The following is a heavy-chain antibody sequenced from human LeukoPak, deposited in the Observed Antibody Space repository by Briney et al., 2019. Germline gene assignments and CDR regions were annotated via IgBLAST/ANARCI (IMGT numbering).Heavy chain of an antibody. J-gene: IGHJ4*02. Sequence: GGSLRLSFAASGFTFSSYAMSWVRQAPGKGLEWVSAISGSGGSTYYADSVKGRFTISRDNSKNTLYLQMNSLRAEDTAVYYCAKDTAYYDFWSGYPYWGQGTLVTVSS. CDR2: ISGSGGST. CDR1: GFTFSSYA. CDR3: AKDTAYYDFWSGYPY. V-gene: IGHV3-23*01. D-gene: IGHD3-3*01.